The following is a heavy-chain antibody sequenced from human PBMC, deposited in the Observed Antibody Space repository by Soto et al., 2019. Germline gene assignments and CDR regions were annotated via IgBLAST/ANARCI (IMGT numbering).Heavy chain of an antibody. CDR2: IYYSGST. J-gene: IGHJ4*02. CDR3: ARAAIAVAGTGDYFDY. Sequence: SETLSLTCTISGGSISSYYWSWIRQPPGKGLEWIGYIYYSGSTNYNPSLKSRVTISVDTSKNQFSLKLSSVTAADTAVYYCARAAIAVAGTGDYFDYWGQGTLVTVSS. D-gene: IGHD6-19*01. V-gene: IGHV4-59*01. CDR1: GGSISSYY.